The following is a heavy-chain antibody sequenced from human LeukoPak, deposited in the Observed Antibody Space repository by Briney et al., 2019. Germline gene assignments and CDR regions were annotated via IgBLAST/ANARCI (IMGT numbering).Heavy chain of an antibody. D-gene: IGHD2-8*01. CDR1: RFTFSSYG. Sequence: GGSLRLSCAASRFTFSSYGMHWVRQAPGKGLEGVAYIQYDGSNEQYADSVKGRFSISRDSSKNILYLQMNSLRAEDTAVYYCAKDRCSNGVGCYYYYMDVWGKGTTVTTSS. CDR2: IQYDGSNE. CDR3: AKDRCSNGVGCYYYYMDV. J-gene: IGHJ6*03. V-gene: IGHV3-30*02.